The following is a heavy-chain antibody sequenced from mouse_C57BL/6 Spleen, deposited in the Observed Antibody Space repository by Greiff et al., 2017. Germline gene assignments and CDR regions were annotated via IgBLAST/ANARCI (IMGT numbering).Heavy chain of an antibody. V-gene: IGHV10-3*01. CDR3: VRAGYYGSSAWFAY. CDR2: IRSKSSNYAT. CDR1: GFTFNTYA. D-gene: IGHD1-1*01. J-gene: IGHJ3*01. Sequence: DVMLVESGGGLVQPKGSLKLSCAASGFTFNTYAMHWVRQAPGKGLEWVARIRSKSSNYATYYADSVKDRFTISRDDSQSMLYLQMNNLKTEDTAMYYCVRAGYYGSSAWFAYWGQGTLVTVSA.